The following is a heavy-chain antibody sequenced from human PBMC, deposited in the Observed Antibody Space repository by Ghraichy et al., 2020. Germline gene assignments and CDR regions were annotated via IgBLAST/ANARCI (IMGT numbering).Heavy chain of an antibody. CDR3: ARQGAGDAFDI. Sequence: GGSLRLSCAASGFTFSSSGMHWVRQAPGKGLEWVAVIWYDGSNKYYADSVKGRFTISRDNSKNTLYLQMNSLRAEDTAVYYCARQGAGDAFDIWGQGTMVTVSA. CDR2: IWYDGSNK. V-gene: IGHV3-33*01. J-gene: IGHJ3*02. CDR1: GFTFSSSG. D-gene: IGHD3-16*01.